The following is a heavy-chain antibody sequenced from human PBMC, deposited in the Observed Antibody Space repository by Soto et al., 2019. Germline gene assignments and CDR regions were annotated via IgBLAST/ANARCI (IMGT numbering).Heavy chain of an antibody. CDR2: IYYSGRT. CDR1: GGSISSGDYY. CDR3: ARDRDSSSRGGNWFDP. D-gene: IGHD6-13*01. J-gene: IGHJ5*02. Sequence: SETLSLTCTVSGGSISSGDYYWSWIRQHPGKGLEWIGYIYYSGRTDYNPSLKSRVTISVDTSNNQFSLKLNSVTAADTAVYYCARDRDSSSRGGNWFDPWGQGTLVTVSS. V-gene: IGHV4-31*03.